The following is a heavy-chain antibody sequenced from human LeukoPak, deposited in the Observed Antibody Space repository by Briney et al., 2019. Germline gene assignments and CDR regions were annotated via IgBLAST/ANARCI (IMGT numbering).Heavy chain of an antibody. V-gene: IGHV3-23*01. Sequence: PGGSLRLSCAASGFTFSTYAMSWVRQAPGKGLEWVSGISGSGASTNYADSVKGWFTISRDNSKNTVYLQMNSLRAEDTAVYYCTKALYGGNSDWGQGTQVTVS. CDR2: ISGSGAST. CDR1: GFTFSTYA. CDR3: TKALYGGNSD. D-gene: IGHD4-23*01. J-gene: IGHJ4*02.